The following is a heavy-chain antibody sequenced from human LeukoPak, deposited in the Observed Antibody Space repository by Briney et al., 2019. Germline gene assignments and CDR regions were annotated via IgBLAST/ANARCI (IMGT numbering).Heavy chain of an antibody. CDR1: GFTFSTYW. CDR2: INRDGSEK. D-gene: IGHD6-13*01. J-gene: IGHJ4*02. Sequence: GGSLRLSCAASGFTFSTYWMSWVRQAPGKGLEWVANINRDGSEKYYGDSVKGRFTISRDNAKSSLYLQLNSLRVEDTAVYYCKSGGAAPGSFDNWGQGTLVTVSP. CDR3: KSGGAAPGSFDN. V-gene: IGHV3-7*01.